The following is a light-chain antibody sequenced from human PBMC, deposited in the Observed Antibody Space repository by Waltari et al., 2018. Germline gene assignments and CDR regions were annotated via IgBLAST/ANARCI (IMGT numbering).Light chain of an antibody. CDR1: SSNIGAGYD. CDR3: QSYDSSLSGSV. CDR2: VTC. Sequence: QSGLTQPPSVSGAPGQRVTISCTGSSSNIGAGYDVHWYQLLPGTAPKLRIHVTCKRPSGVPDRFSGSKAGTSASLAITGLQAEDEADYYCQSYDSSLSGSVFGGGTKLTVL. J-gene: IGLJ3*02. V-gene: IGLV1-40*01.